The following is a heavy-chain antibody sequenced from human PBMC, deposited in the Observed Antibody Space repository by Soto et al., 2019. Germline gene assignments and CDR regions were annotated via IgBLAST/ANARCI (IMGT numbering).Heavy chain of an antibody. Sequence: EVQLVESGGGXXXXXXXLRLSCAASGFTFSDHYMDWVRQAPGKGLEWVGRSRNKANSYTTEYAASVRGRFTISRDDSKNSLYLQMNSLKTEDTAVYYCARDLGSWGQGTLVTVSS. J-gene: IGHJ5*02. V-gene: IGHV3-72*01. CDR1: GFTFSDHY. CDR2: SRNKANSYTT. CDR3: ARDLGS.